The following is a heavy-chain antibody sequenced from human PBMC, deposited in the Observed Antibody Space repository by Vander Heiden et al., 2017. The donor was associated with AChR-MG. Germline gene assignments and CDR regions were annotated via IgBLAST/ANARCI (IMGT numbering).Heavy chain of an antibody. J-gene: IGHJ5*02. D-gene: IGHD5-18*01. V-gene: IGHV3-11*01. CDR2: ISSSGSTI. Sequence: QVQLVESGGGLVKPGGSLRLSCAASGFTFSDYYMSWIRQAPGKGVEWVSYISSSGSTIYYADSVKGRVTISRDNAKNSLYLQMNSLRAEDTAVYYCARDRLPGYSYGSSNWFDPWGQGTLVTVSS. CDR1: GFTFSDYY. CDR3: ARDRLPGYSYGSSNWFDP.